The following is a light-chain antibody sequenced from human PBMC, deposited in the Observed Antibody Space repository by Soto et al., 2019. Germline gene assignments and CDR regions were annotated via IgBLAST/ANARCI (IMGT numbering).Light chain of an antibody. CDR1: QSISSY. J-gene: IGKJ5*01. CDR2: DAS. Sequence: EIQMTQSPSSVSSSVGDRVTLTCRASQSISSYLNWYQQKPGKAPKLLIYDASNLETGVPSRFSGSGSGTDFTFTISSLQPEDIAKYYCQQYDNLPSITFGQGTRLEIK. V-gene: IGKV1-33*01. CDR3: QQYDNLPSIT.